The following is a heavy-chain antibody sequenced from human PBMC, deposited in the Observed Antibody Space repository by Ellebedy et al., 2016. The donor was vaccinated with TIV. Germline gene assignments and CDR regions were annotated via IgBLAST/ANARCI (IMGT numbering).Heavy chain of an antibody. CDR1: VGSISSSMYY. D-gene: IGHD4-17*01. V-gene: IGHV4-39*01. J-gene: IGHJ4*02. Sequence: MPSETLSLTCTVSVGSISSSMYYWGWIRLPPGKGLEWIGSIDFSGSTYYNPSLKSRVTISVDTSKNQFSLKLSSVTAADTAVYYCAREPALTVTTLTGADYWGQGTLVTVSS. CDR3: AREPALTVTTLTGADY. CDR2: IDFSGST.